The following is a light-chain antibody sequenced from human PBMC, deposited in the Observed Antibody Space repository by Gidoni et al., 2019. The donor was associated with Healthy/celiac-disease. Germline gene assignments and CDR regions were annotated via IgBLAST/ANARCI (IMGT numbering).Light chain of an antibody. V-gene: IGKV1-16*02. CDR2: AAS. CDR1: QCISNY. CDR3: QQYNSYPIT. Sequence: DIQMTQSPSSLSAAIGDRVTITCRARQCISNYLAWFQQKPGKAPKSLIYAASSLQSGVPSKFNGNGSGTNFTLTIINLRPEDFATYYCQQYNSYPITFGQGTRLEIK. J-gene: IGKJ5*01.